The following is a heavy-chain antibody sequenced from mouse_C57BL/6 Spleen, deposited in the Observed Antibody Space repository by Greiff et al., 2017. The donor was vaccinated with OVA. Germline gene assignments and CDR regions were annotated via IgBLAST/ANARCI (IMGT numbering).Heavy chain of an antibody. CDR3: ARNYYGSSYWYFDV. V-gene: IGHV2-2*01. CDR2: IWSGGST. CDR1: GFSFTSYG. J-gene: IGHJ1*03. Sequence: QVQLKESGPGLVQPSQSLSITCTVSGFSFTSYGVHWVRQSPGKGLEWLGVIWSGGSTDYNAAFISRLSISKDNSKSQVFFKMNSLQADDTAIYYCARNYYGSSYWYFDVWGTGTTVTVSS. D-gene: IGHD1-1*01.